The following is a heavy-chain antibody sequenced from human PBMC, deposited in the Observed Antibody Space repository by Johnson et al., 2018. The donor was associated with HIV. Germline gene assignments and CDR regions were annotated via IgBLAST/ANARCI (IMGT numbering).Heavy chain of an antibody. Sequence: VQLVESGGGVVQPGRSLRLSCAASGFTFSSYAMSWVRQAPGKGLEWVSAISGSGGYTYYADSVKGRFTISRDSSKNTLYLQMNSLRAEDTAVYYCAKDMFRWELLDGDTFDIWGQGTMVTVSS. J-gene: IGHJ3*02. D-gene: IGHD1-26*01. CDR3: AKDMFRWELLDGDTFDI. CDR1: GFTFSSYA. V-gene: IGHV3-23*04. CDR2: ISGSGGYT.